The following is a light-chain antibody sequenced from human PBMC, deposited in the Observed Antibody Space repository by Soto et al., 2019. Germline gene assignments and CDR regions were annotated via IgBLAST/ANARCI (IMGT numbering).Light chain of an antibody. CDR2: DVN. Sequence: QSALTQPASMSGSPGQSITISCTGTSSDVGGYNYVSWYRQHPGKATKLMIYDVNNRPSGVSNRFSGSKSGNTASLTISGLQVEGESDYYCSSHSSSSTLVVFGGGTKLTVL. V-gene: IGLV2-14*03. CDR1: SSDVGGYNY. CDR3: SSHSSSSTLVV. J-gene: IGLJ2*01.